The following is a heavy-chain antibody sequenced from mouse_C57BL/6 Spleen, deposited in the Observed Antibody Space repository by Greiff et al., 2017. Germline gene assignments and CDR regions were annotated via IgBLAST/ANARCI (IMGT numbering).Heavy chain of an antibody. V-gene: IGHV1-74*01. CDR2: GYPSVWYT. J-gene: IGHJ2*01. Sequence: QVQLQQPGAELVKPGASVKVSCKASGYTFTSCWMHWVKQRPGQGLEWIWRGYPSVWYTNYNQKFKGKATLTVDKSSSTAYMQLSSLTSEDSAVYYCAIERDYYGSSFYWGQGTTLTVSS. CDR3: AIERDYYGSSFY. D-gene: IGHD1-1*01. CDR1: GYTFTSCW.